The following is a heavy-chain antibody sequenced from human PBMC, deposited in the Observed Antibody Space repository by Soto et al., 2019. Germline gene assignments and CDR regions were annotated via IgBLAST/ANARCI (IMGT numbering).Heavy chain of an antibody. J-gene: IGHJ4*02. Sequence: SETLSLTCTFSGGSISSSSYYLAWVRQPPGKGLEWIGSVYYSGTTYYNPSLKSRVTISEDTSKNQFSLRLSSVTAADTAVFYCARLIHCKTTSCYFDYWGPGTLVTVSS. CDR2: VYYSGTT. V-gene: IGHV4-39*01. CDR1: GGSISSSSYY. CDR3: ARLIHCKTTSCYFDY. D-gene: IGHD2-2*01.